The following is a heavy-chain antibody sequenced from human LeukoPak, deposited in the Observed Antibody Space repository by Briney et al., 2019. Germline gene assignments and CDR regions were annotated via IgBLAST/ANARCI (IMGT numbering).Heavy chain of an antibody. CDR3: AKGEGRITISDRREFDP. D-gene: IGHD3-3*01. CDR1: GFTFDDYA. CDR2: ISWNSGSI. J-gene: IGHJ5*02. V-gene: IGHV3-9*01. Sequence: GGSLRLSCAASGFTFDDYAMHWVRQAPGKGLEWVSGISWNSGSIGYADSVKGRFTISRDNAKNSLYLQMNSLRAEDTALYYCAKGEGRITISDRREFDPWGQGTLVTVSS.